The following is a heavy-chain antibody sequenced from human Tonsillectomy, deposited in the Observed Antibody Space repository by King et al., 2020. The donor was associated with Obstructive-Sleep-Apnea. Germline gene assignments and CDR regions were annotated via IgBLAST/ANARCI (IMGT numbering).Heavy chain of an antibody. CDR2: FYSGGST. CDR1: GLTVRSNY. CDR3: ARDRNGFNPIFDY. V-gene: IGHV3-66*01. Sequence: VQLVESGGGLVQPGGSLRLSCEASGLTVRSNYMTWVRQAPGKGLEWVSGFYSGGSTYYADSVKDRFTISRDNSKNALYLQMNNLRGEDTAVYYCARDRNGFNPIFDYWGQGTLVTVSS. D-gene: IGHD5-24*01. J-gene: IGHJ4*02.